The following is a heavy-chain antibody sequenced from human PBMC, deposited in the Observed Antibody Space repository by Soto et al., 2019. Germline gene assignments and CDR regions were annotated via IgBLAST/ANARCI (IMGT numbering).Heavy chain of an antibody. Sequence: EVQLVESGGDLVQPGGSLRLSCETSGFTFSDHYIDWVRQAPGKGLEWVGRTKDKANRYSTEYAASVTGRFTISRDDSKTSVYLQMNSLKMEDTDVYYCANYFGDKFGHWGQGTLVTVSS. D-gene: IGHD3-10*01. J-gene: IGHJ4*02. CDR3: ANYFGDKFGH. CDR2: TKDKANRYST. CDR1: GFTFSDHY. V-gene: IGHV3-72*01.